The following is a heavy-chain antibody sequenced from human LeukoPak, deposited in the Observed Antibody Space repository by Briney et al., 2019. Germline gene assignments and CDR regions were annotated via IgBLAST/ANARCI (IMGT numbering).Heavy chain of an antibody. V-gene: IGHV3-20*04. J-gene: IGHJ4*02. Sequence: GGSLRLSCAASGFTFYDYGMSWVRQAPGKGLEWVSGINWNGGSTGYADSVKGRFTISRDNAKNSLYLQMNSLRAEDTALYYCARVGVEYCSSTSCPAFFDYWGQGTLVTVSS. D-gene: IGHD2-2*01. CDR3: ARVGVEYCSSTSCPAFFDY. CDR2: INWNGGST. CDR1: GFTFYDYG.